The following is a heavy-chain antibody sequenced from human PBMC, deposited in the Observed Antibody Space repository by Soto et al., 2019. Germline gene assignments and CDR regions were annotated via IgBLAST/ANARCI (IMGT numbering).Heavy chain of an antibody. Sequence: GSLRLSCATSGFPFSSYGMSWVRQAPGKGLEWVSSISGGSGSTYYADSVKGRFTISRDTSKDTLYLQMNSLRAEDTAVYHCARLGRYSFGPGYWGQGTLVTVSS. CDR1: GFPFSSYG. J-gene: IGHJ4*02. CDR3: ARLGRYSFGPGY. CDR2: ISGGSGST. V-gene: IGHV3-23*01. D-gene: IGHD5-18*01.